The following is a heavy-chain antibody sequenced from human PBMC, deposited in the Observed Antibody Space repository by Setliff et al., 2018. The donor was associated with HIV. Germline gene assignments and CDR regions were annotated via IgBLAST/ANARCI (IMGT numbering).Heavy chain of an antibody. CDR2: IKEDGSEK. CDR1: GFTFSSYW. CDR3: ARDLAY. Sequence: SCAASGFTFSSYWMSWVRQAPGKGLEWVANIKEDGSEKYYVDSAKGRFTISRDNAQNSLYLQMSSLKVEDTAVYYCARDLAYWGQGTLVTVSS. V-gene: IGHV3-7*03. J-gene: IGHJ4*02.